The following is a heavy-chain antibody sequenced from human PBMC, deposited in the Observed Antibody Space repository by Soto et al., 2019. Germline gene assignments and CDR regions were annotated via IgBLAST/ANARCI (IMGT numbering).Heavy chain of an antibody. Sequence: EVQLVESGGGLVQPGGSLRLSCAASGFTFSAYNMNWVRQAPGKGLEWVSYIRSSGSAIYYADSVKGRFTISRDNALNSLYLQMNSLRDEDTAVYYCARDGDSSSWSDLDYWGQGTLVTVSS. J-gene: IGHJ4*02. CDR3: ARDGDSSSWSDLDY. CDR2: IRSSGSAI. D-gene: IGHD6-13*01. CDR1: GFTFSAYN. V-gene: IGHV3-48*02.